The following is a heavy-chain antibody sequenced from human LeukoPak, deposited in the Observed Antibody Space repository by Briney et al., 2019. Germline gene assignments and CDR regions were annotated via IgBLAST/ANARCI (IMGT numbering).Heavy chain of an antibody. CDR2: IYYSGST. V-gene: IGHV4-38-2*02. Sequence: SETLSLTCTVSSYSISSGYYWGWIRQPPGKGLEWIGYIYYSGSTNYNPSLKSRVTISVDTSKNQFSLKLSSVTAADTAVYYCARDRYVWGSYRPRLDVWGKGTTVTVSS. CDR3: ARDRYVWGSYRPRLDV. J-gene: IGHJ6*04. CDR1: SYSISSGYY. D-gene: IGHD3-16*02.